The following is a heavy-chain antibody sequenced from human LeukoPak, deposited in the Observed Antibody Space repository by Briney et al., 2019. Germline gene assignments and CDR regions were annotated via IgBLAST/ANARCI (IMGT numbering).Heavy chain of an antibody. D-gene: IGHD2-15*01. Sequence: SETLSLTCTVSGGSISSSSYYWGWIRQPPGKGLEWIGSIYYSGSTYYNPSLKSRVTIFVDTSKNQFSLKLSSVTAADTAVYYCATLRYCSGGSCFPKYFQQWGQGTRVTVSS. CDR2: IYYSGST. J-gene: IGHJ1*01. CDR1: GGSISSSSYY. V-gene: IGHV4-39*01. CDR3: ATLRYCSGGSCFPKYFQQ.